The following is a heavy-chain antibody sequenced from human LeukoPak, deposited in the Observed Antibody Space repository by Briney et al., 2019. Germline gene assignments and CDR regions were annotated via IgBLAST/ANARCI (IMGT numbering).Heavy chain of an antibody. Sequence: PGGSLRLSCAASGFTFSSYAMSWIRQPPGKGLEWIGEINRSGTTNYNPTLKSRVTISVDTSKSQVSLKLTSVTAADTAVFYCARGRFGNPLQLQPRRPFDMWGQGTVVTISS. V-gene: IGHV4-34*01. CDR1: GFTFSSYA. CDR2: INRSGTT. J-gene: IGHJ3*02. CDR3: ARGRFGNPLQLQPRRPFDM. D-gene: IGHD1-1*01.